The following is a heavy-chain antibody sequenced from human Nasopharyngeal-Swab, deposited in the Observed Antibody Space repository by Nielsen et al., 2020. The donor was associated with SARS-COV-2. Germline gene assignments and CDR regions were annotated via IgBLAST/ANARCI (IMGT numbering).Heavy chain of an antibody. CDR2: TYSDGLTT. Sequence: GGFLRLSCAASGFTFSNAWMSWVRQPPGKGLEWVSVTYSDGLTTYYGDSVKGRFTISRDNSKNTLFLQMNSLRAEDTAVYYCAKAKGDLWSGYSTGHYFDHWGQGTHVTVSA. J-gene: IGHJ4*02. D-gene: IGHD3-3*01. CDR1: GFTFSNAW. CDR3: AKAKGDLWSGYSTGHYFDH. V-gene: IGHV3-23*03.